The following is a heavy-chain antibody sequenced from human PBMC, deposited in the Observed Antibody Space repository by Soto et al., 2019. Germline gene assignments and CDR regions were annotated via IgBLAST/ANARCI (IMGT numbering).Heavy chain of an antibody. CDR1: GFTFGDYA. CDR3: TRDTDDSSGYYYVGGDYYYYGMDV. CDR2: IRSKAYGGTT. D-gene: IGHD3-22*01. Sequence: GGSLRLSCTASGFTFGDYAMSWFRQAPGKGLEWVGFIRSKAYGGTTEYAASVKGRFTISRDDSKSIAYLQMNSLKTEDTAVYYCTRDTDDSSGYYYVGGDYYYYGMDVWGQGTTVTVSS. J-gene: IGHJ6*02. V-gene: IGHV3-49*03.